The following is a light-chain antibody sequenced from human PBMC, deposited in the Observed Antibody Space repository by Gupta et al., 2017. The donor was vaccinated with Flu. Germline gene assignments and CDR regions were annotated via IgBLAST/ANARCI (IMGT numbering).Light chain of an antibody. J-gene: IGKJ4*01. V-gene: IGKV3-20*01. Sequence: EIVLTQSPGTLSLSPGERATLSCRASQSISSGQLAWYQQKPGPAPRLLIYGISSRATGIPDRFSVSGSGTDFTFTIRRLEPEDVAVDYCQQYSSSPPGLTFGGGTKVEIK. CDR2: GIS. CDR1: QSISSGQ. CDR3: QQYSSSPPGLT.